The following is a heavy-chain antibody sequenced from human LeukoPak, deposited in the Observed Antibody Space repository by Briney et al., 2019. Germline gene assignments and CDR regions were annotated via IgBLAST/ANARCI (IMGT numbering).Heavy chain of an antibody. V-gene: IGHV1-46*01. CDR2: INPSGGST. Sequence: ASVKVSCKASGYTFTRYYMHWVRQAPGQGLEWMGIINPSGGSTSYAQKFQGRVTMTRDTSTSAVYMELSSLTSEDTAMYYCARTYSSSWSYCDSWGQGTLVTVSS. J-gene: IGHJ4*02. CDR1: GYTFTRYY. D-gene: IGHD6-13*01. CDR3: ARTYSSSWSYCDS.